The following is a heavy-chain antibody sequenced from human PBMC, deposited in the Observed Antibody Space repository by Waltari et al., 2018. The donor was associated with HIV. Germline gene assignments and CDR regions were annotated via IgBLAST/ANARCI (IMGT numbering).Heavy chain of an antibody. CDR3: TRALAY. D-gene: IGHD3-16*01. CDR1: GFTFSASA. CDR2: IRSRGNRYAT. Sequence: EVQLVESGGGLVQPGGSPRVACAASGFTFSASAIHWVRQASGKGRWWVGRIRSRGNRYATAYGASVKGRFTVSRDDSKNTAYLQMNNLKTEDTAVYYCTRALAYWGQGTLVTVSP. V-gene: IGHV3-73*02. J-gene: IGHJ4*02.